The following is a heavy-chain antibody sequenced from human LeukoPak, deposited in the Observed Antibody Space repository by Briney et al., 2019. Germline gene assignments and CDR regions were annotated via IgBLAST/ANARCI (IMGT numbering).Heavy chain of an antibody. Sequence: PSETLSLTCAVYGGSFSGYYWSWIRQPPGKGLEWIGEINHSGSTNYNPSLKSRVTISVDTSKNQFSLKLSSVTAADTAVYYCASSISSGPDYWGQGTLVTVSS. CDR3: ASSISSGPDY. D-gene: IGHD3-22*01. CDR2: INHSGST. V-gene: IGHV4-34*01. CDR1: GGSFSGYY. J-gene: IGHJ4*02.